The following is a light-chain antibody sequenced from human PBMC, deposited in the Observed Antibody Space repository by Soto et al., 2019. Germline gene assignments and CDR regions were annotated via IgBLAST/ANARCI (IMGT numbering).Light chain of an antibody. CDR2: DVS. CDR1: SSDVGGYNY. Sequence: ALTQPASVSGSPGQSITISCTGTSSDVGGYNYVSWYQQHPGKAPKLMIYDVSNRPSGVSNRFSGSKSGNTASLTISGLQAEDEADYYCSSYTSSSTPGVFGTGTKVTVL. CDR3: SSYTSSSTPGV. V-gene: IGLV2-14*01. J-gene: IGLJ1*01.